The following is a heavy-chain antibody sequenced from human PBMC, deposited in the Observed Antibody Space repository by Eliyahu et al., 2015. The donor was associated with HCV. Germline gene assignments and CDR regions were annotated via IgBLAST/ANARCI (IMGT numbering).Heavy chain of an antibody. J-gene: IGHJ3*02. CDR3: ARRDTMVRGVAPVRAFDI. D-gene: IGHD3-10*01. CDR2: IYPGDSDT. V-gene: IGHV5-51*01. Sequence: EVQLVQSGAEVKKPGESLKISCKGSGYSFTSYWIGWVRQMPGKGLEWMGIIYPGDSDTRYSPSFQGQVTISADKSISTAYLQWSSLKASDTAMYYCARRDTMVRGVAPVRAFDIWGQGTMVTVSS. CDR1: GYSFTSYW.